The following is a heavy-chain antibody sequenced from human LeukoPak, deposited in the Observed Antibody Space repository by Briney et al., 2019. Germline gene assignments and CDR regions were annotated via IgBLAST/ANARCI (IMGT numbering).Heavy chain of an antibody. D-gene: IGHD2-2*03. Sequence: PGGSLRLSCAASGFTFSSYAMHWVRQAPGKGLHWVAVISYDGTNKYYADSVKGRFTISRDNSKNTLYLQLNSLRPEDTALYYCARDGYCSSTGCSANFFDSWGQGTLVTVSS. CDR1: GFTFSSYA. CDR2: ISYDGTNK. CDR3: ARDGYCSSTGCSANFFDS. V-gene: IGHV3-30-3*01. J-gene: IGHJ4*02.